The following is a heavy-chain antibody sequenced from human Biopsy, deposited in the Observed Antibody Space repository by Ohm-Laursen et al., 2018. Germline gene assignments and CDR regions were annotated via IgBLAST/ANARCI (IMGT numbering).Heavy chain of an antibody. CDR1: GDSVTKYY. J-gene: IGHJ6*02. CDR2: IYYSVMA. D-gene: IGHD4-11*01. V-gene: IGHV4-59*02. Sequence: TLSLTCAVSGDSVTKYYWSWIRQPPGKGLEWIGHIYYSVMANYNPSLQSRVSISVDTSRNQVSLTLSSVTAADTAVYYCARDSGILNYGNFKYYHYYGMDVWGQGTKVTVSS. CDR3: ARDSGILNYGNFKYYHYYGMDV.